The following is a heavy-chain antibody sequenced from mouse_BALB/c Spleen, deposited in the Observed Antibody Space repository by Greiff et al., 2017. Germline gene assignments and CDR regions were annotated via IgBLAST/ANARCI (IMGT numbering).Heavy chain of an antibody. V-gene: IGHV1-7*01. CDR1: GYTFTSYW. D-gene: IGHD3-1*01. CDR3: ARQLGLRSPFAY. Sequence: QVQLQQSGAELAKPGASVKMSCKASGYTFTSYWMHWVKQRPGQGLEWIGYINPSTGYTEYNQKFKDKATMTADKSSSTACMQLSSLTSEDSAVYYCARQLGLRSPFAYWGQGTLVTVSA. J-gene: IGHJ3*01. CDR2: INPSTGYT.